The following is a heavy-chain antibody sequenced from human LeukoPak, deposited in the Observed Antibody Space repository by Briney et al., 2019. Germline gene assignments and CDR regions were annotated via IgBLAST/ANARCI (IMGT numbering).Heavy chain of an antibody. D-gene: IGHD3-22*01. Sequence: SVKVSCKASGGTFSSYAISWVRQAPGQGLEWMGRIIPIFGTANYAQKFQGRVTITTDESTSTAYMELSSLRSEDTAVYYCARDVYYYDSSGYYYRLDALDIWGQGTMVTVSS. CDR1: GGTFSSYA. V-gene: IGHV1-69*05. CDR2: IIPIFGTA. CDR3: ARDVYYYDSSGYYYRLDALDI. J-gene: IGHJ3*02.